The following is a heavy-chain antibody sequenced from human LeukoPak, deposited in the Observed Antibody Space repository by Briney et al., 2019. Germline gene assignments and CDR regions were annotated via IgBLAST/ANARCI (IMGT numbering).Heavy chain of an antibody. V-gene: IGHV3-30*01. J-gene: IGHJ5*02. D-gene: IGHD3-10*01. CDR2: ISYDGSNK. Sequence: TGGSLRLSCAASGFTFSTYAMHWVRQAPGKGLEWVTLISYDGSNKYYADSVKGRFTVSRDNSKNTLYLQMNSLRAEDTAVYYCARDGISRGSGTYYNAWDEGTLVTVSS. CDR3: ARDGISRGSGTYYNA. CDR1: GFTFSTYA.